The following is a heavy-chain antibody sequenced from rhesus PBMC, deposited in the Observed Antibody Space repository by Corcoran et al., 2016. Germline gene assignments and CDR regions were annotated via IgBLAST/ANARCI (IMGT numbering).Heavy chain of an antibody. J-gene: IGHJ4*01. V-gene: IGHV4-122*02. CDR3: AREWGGDY. D-gene: IGHD7-45*01. Sequence: QLHLQESGAGLVKPSETLAPTAAVTGYSIISGHGWSSIRQPPGKGLEWIGYISYSRSTNYNPSLKSRVTISRDTSKNQFSLKLSSVTDADTAVYYCAREWGGDYWGQGVLVTVSS. CDR2: ISYSRST. CDR1: GYSIISGHG.